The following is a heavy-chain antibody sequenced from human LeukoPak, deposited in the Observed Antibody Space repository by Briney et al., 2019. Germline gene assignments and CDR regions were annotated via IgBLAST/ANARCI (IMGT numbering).Heavy chain of an antibody. J-gene: IGHJ4*02. Sequence: EASVKVSFKASGFTFASSPMQWVRQARGQRLEWIGWIVVGSGNTNYAQKFQERVTITRDMSTSTAYMGLNSLRSEDTAVYYCASGSGWYSPDYWGQGTLVTVSS. V-gene: IGHV1-58*02. CDR2: IVVGSGNT. D-gene: IGHD6-19*01. CDR1: GFTFASSP. CDR3: ASGSGWYSPDY.